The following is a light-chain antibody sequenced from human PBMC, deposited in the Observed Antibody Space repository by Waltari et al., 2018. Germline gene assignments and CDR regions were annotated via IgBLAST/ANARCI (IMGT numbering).Light chain of an antibody. CDR2: KDV. J-gene: IGLJ2*01. V-gene: IGLV3-25*03. CDR1: LFPSQT. CDR3: QSADTSSTFPRLV. Sequence: SYDLKQPPSVSVSPGQTATIPCSGDLFPSQTASWYQQKAGQAPLLLLHKDVERPSEIPERFSGSSSGTTVTLTISGVQAGDEAVYYCQSADTSSTFPRLVFGGGTKLTVL.